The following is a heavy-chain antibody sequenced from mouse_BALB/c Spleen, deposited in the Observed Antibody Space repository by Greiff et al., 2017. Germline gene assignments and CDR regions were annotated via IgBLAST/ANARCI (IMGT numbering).Heavy chain of an antibody. CDR1: GYAFTNYL. CDR3: ARSPYGNYGGAWFAY. V-gene: IGHV1-54*01. J-gene: IGHJ3*01. Sequence: QVQLQQSGAELVRPGTSVKVSCKASGYAFTNYLIEWVKQRPGQGLEWIGVINPGSGGTNYNEKFKGKATLTADKSSSTAYMQLSSLTSDDSAVYFCARSPYGNYGGAWFAYWGQGTLVTVSA. D-gene: IGHD2-1*01. CDR2: INPGSGGT.